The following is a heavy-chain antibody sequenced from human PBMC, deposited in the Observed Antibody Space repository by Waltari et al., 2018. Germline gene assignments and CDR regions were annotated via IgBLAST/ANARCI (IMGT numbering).Heavy chain of an antibody. V-gene: IGHV1-69*02. J-gene: IGHJ4*02. CDR2: IIPILGIA. CDR3: ARQGYYDSSGYSSY. CDR1: GGTFSSYT. Sequence: QVQLVQSGAEVKKPGSSVKVSCKASGGTFSSYTISWVRQAPGQGLEWMGRIIPILGIANYAQKCQGRVTITADKSTSTAYMELSSLRSEDTAVYYCARQGYYDSSGYSSYWGQGTLVTVSS. D-gene: IGHD3-22*01.